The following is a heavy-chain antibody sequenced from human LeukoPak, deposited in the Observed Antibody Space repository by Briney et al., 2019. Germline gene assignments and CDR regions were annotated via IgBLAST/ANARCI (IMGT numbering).Heavy chain of an antibody. Sequence: GGSLRLSCAASGFTVSSNYMSWVRQAPGKGLEWVSVIYSGGSTYHADSVKGRFTISRDNSKNTLYLQMNSLRAEDTAVYYCARAGWNSGWITYYFDCWGQGTLVTVSS. CDR2: IYSGGST. CDR3: ARAGWNSGWITYYFDC. V-gene: IGHV3-53*01. J-gene: IGHJ4*02. D-gene: IGHD6-19*01. CDR1: GFTVSSNY.